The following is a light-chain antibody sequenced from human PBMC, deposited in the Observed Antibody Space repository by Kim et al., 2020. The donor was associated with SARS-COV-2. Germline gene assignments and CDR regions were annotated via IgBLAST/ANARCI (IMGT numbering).Light chain of an antibody. CDR2: GAS. Sequence: EIVLTQSPATLSLSPGERATLSCRASQTISSDYLAWCQQKPGQAPRLLIYGASSRATGIPDRFSGSGSGTDFTLTISRLEPEDFAVYYCQQYDRTSYTFGQGTKLEI. CDR1: QTISSDY. CDR3: QQYDRTSYT. J-gene: IGKJ2*01. V-gene: IGKV3-20*01.